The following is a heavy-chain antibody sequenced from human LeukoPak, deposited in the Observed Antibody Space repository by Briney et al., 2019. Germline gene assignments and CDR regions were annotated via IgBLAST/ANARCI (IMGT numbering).Heavy chain of an antibody. CDR3: ASNPRPYYDSPYGGYFDY. D-gene: IGHD3-22*01. CDR1: GFTFSSYW. V-gene: IGHV4-38-2*01. CDR2: IYYSGST. J-gene: IGHJ4*02. Sequence: GSLRLSCAASGFTFSSYWMSWVRQAPGKGLEWIGSIYYSGSTYYNPSLKSRVTISVDTSKNQFSLKLSSVTAADTAVYYCASNPRPYYDSPYGGYFDYWGQGTLVTVSS.